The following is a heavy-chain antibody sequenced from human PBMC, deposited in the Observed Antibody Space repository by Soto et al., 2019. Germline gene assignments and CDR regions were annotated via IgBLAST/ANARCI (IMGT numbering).Heavy chain of an antibody. CDR3: ANDAGRQGTFAY. CDR1: GFTFSSSA. D-gene: IGHD1-26*01. Sequence: GGTLRLSCAASGFTFSSSAMQWFRQAPGKGREGVAVISYGGTDKNYTDAVKGRVTISRDNSKNPLYLQLNSLTAEDTAVYYCANDAGRQGTFAYWGQGTLVTVSS. V-gene: IGHV3-30*18. CDR2: ISYGGTDK. J-gene: IGHJ4*02.